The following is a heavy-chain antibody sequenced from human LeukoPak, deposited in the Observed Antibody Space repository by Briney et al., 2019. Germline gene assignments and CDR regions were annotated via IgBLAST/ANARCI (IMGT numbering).Heavy chain of an antibody. J-gene: IGHJ6*03. V-gene: IGHV4-61*02. D-gene: IGHD6-19*01. CDR2: IYTSGST. Sequence: PSETLSLTCTVSGGSISSGSYYWSWIRQPAGKGLEWIGRIYTSGSTNYNPSLKSRVTISVDTSKNQFSLKLSSVTAADTAVYYCARGGSSGWLGDYYYYYYMDVWGKGTTVTVSS. CDR3: ARGGSSGWLGDYYYYYYMDV. CDR1: GGSISSGSYY.